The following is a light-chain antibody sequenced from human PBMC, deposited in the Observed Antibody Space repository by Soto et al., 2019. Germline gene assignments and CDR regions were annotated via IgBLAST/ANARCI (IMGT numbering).Light chain of an antibody. CDR3: SSYTSNNTPFV. CDR1: SSDVGNYIY. V-gene: IGLV2-14*01. Sequence: QSVLTQPASVSGSPGQSITISCTGTSSDVGNYIYVSWLQHHPGKAPKLMIYEVSNRPSGVSNRFSASKSGNTASLTISGLQAEDEADYYCSSYTSNNTPFVFGTGTKVTVL. CDR2: EVS. J-gene: IGLJ1*01.